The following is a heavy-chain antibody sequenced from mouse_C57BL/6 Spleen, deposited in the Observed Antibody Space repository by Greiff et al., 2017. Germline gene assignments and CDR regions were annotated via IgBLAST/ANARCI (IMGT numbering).Heavy chain of an antibody. CDR1: GYAISSSW. Sequence: VQLQQSGPELVKPGASVKISCKASGYAISSSWMNWVKQRPGKGLEWSGRIYPGDGDTNYNGKFKGKDTLTADKSSSTAYMQLSSLTSEDSAVDFCAKSAVVGRFAYWGQGTLVTVSA. V-gene: IGHV1-82*01. CDR2: IYPGDGDT. D-gene: IGHD1-1*01. CDR3: AKSAVVGRFAY. J-gene: IGHJ3*01.